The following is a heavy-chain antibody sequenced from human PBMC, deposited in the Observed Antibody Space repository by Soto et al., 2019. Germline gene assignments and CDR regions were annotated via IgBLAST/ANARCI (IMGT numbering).Heavy chain of an antibody. CDR1: GYTFTSYA. CDR2: INAGNGNT. CDR3: ARDRLPSRRLSSSSSFSWFDP. D-gene: IGHD6-6*01. J-gene: IGHJ5*02. V-gene: IGHV1-3*01. Sequence: AASVKVSCKASGYTFTSYAMHWVRQAPGQRLEWMGWINAGNGNTKYSQKFQGRVTITRDTSASTAYMELSSLRSEDTAVYYCARDRLPSRRLSSSSSFSWFDPWGQGTLVTVSS.